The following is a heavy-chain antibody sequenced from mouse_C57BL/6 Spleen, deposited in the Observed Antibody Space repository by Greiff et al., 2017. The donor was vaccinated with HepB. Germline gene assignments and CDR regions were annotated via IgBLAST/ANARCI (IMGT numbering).Heavy chain of an antibody. CDR1: GYAFSSSW. V-gene: IGHV1-82*01. Sequence: VHLVESGPELVKPGASVKISCKASGYAFSSSWMNWVKQRPGKGLEWIGRIYPGDGDTNYNGKFKGKATLTADKSSSTAYMQLSSLTSEDSAVYFCARRSNYDYAMDYWGQGTSVTVSS. CDR3: ARRSNYDYAMDY. D-gene: IGHD2-5*01. J-gene: IGHJ4*01. CDR2: IYPGDGDT.